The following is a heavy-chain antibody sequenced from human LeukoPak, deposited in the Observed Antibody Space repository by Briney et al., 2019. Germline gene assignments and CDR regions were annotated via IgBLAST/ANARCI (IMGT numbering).Heavy chain of an antibody. CDR1: GFTFSSYA. CDR2: ISYDGINK. CDR3: ARTGWFGDRGTYSY. Sequence: GRSLRLSCAASGFTFSSYAMHWVRQAPGKGLEWVAIISYDGINKYYADSVKGRFTISRDNSKNTLYLQMNSLRAEDTAVYYCARTGWFGDRGTYSYWGQGTLVTVSS. D-gene: IGHD3-10*01. V-gene: IGHV3-30*04. J-gene: IGHJ4*02.